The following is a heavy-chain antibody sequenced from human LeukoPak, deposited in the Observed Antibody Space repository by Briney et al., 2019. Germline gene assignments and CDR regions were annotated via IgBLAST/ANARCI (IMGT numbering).Heavy chain of an antibody. CDR1: GFTFSSYA. V-gene: IGHV3-23*01. CDR3: ARSEHSSSSFDY. CDR2: ISGSGGST. J-gene: IGHJ4*02. Sequence: QPGGSLRLSCAASGFTFSSYAMSWVRQAPGKGLEWVSAISGSGGSTYYADSVKGRFTISRDNSKNTLYLQMNSLRAEDTAIYYCARSEHSSSSFDYWGQGTLVTVSS. D-gene: IGHD6-6*01.